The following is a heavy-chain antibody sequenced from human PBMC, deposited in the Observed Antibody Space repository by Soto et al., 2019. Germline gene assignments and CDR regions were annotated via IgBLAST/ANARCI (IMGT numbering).Heavy chain of an antibody. J-gene: IGHJ6*03. CDR1: GDSFNDYY. CDR3: ARESGGATATLDYYYFYMDV. CDR2: INPNSGVT. Sequence: QVQLVQSGAEVRKPGASVTVSCRSSGDSFNDYYIHWVRQAPGQGLEWMGWINPNSGVTKYAQKFQGLVSMTRDTSIRTVYMQQSRLRSDDTAVYYCARESGGATATLDYYYFYMDVWGTGTTVTVSS. V-gene: IGHV1-2*04. D-gene: IGHD5-12*01.